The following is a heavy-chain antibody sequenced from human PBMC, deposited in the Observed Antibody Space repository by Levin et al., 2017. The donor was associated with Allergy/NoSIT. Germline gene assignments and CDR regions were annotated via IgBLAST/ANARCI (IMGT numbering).Heavy chain of an antibody. V-gene: IGHV1-24*01. D-gene: IGHD6-19*01. Sequence: ASVKVSCKVSGYSVTELSMHWVRQAPGKGLEWMGGFDLEESQTIYAQKFQGRVTMTEDTSTDTAYMQLSSLKSEDTAVYYCASGSDTRGWYGGAFDIWGQGTMVTVSS. CDR2: FDLEESQT. CDR1: GYSVTELS. J-gene: IGHJ3*02. CDR3: ASGSDTRGWYGGAFDI.